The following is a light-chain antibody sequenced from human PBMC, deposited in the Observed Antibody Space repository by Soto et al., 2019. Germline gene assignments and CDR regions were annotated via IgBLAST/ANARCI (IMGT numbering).Light chain of an antibody. CDR1: QSVSSY. Sequence: EIVLTQSPATLSLSPGERATLSCRASQSVSSYLAWYQQKPGQAPRLLIYGASSRATGIPDRFSGSGSGTDFILTISRLEPEDFAVYYCQHYGTSPPFTFGRGTKLEI. CDR2: GAS. CDR3: QHYGTSPPFT. V-gene: IGKV3-20*01. J-gene: IGKJ2*01.